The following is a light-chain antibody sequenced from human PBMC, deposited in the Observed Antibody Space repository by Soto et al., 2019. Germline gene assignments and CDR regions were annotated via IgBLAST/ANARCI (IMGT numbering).Light chain of an antibody. CDR2: DAS. V-gene: IGKV1-5*01. Sequence: IQMTQSPSSLSASVGDRVTITGRASQSISSYLNWYQQKPGKAPKLLIYDASSLESGVPSRFSGSGSGTEFTLTISSLQPDDFATYYCQQYNTYSWTFGQGTKVDIK. J-gene: IGKJ1*01. CDR3: QQYNTYSWT. CDR1: QSISSY.